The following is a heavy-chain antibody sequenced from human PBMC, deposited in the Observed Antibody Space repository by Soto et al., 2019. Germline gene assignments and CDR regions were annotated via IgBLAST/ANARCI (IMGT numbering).Heavy chain of an antibody. D-gene: IGHD2-8*01. V-gene: IGHV4-59*08. Sequence: SETLSLTCTVSGGSISTYFWSWIRQPPGKGLEWIGYIHYSGSTNYNPSLKSRFTISVDTSKNQFSLKLSSVTAADTAVYYCARHPMGHWGQGTLVTVSS. CDR2: IHYSGST. J-gene: IGHJ4*02. CDR1: GGSISTYF. CDR3: ARHPMGH.